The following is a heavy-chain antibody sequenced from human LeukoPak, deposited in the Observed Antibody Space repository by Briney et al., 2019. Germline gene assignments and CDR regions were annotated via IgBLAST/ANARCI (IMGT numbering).Heavy chain of an antibody. Sequence: GGSLRLSCAASGFTFSGYIMNWVRQAPGRGLEWVSVICGNAACTLYADSVKGRFIISRDNSRNTMYLYLQMNSLRAEDTAVYYCARHLATSGSYPLDYWGQGTPVTVSS. CDR2: ICGNAACT. CDR1: GFTFSGYI. J-gene: IGHJ4*02. CDR3: ARHLATSGSYPLDY. V-gene: IGHV3-23*01. D-gene: IGHD2-2*02.